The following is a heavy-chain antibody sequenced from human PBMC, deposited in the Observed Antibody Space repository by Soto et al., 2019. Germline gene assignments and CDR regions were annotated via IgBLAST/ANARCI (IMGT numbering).Heavy chain of an antibody. CDR2: VHISGHS. J-gene: IGHJ5*01. V-gene: IGHV4-4*02. CDR3: ARVRQGSSATTCYFDP. D-gene: IGHD2-2*01. CDR1: GGAVRAPEW. Sequence: QVHLQESGPGLVALSVTLSLPCTLSGGAVRAPEWWNWVRHSPDKGLEWLAAVHISGHSNYHPPLRTRVSVSIDSSKNQFYLTLSSVTAADTAMYYCARVRQGSSATTCYFDPWGQGTQVTISS.